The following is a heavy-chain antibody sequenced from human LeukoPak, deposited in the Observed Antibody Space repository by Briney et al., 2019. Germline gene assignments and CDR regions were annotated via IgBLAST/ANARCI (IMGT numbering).Heavy chain of an antibody. Sequence: ASVKVSCKASGYTFTSYGISWVRQAPGQGLEWMGIINPSGGSTSYAQKFQGRVTMTRDMSTSTVYMELSSLRSEDTAVYYCARARDYYDSSGYFAYDAFDIWGQGTMVTVSS. D-gene: IGHD3-22*01. CDR3: ARARDYYDSSGYFAYDAFDI. CDR1: GYTFTSYG. CDR2: INPSGGST. J-gene: IGHJ3*02. V-gene: IGHV1-46*01.